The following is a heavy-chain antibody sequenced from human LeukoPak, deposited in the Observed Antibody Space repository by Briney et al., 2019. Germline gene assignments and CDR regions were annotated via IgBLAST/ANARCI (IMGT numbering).Heavy chain of an antibody. Sequence: GASVKTSCKASGYTFTRYYIHWVRQAPGQGLEWMGWINPNSGDTNCAQKLPGRVTMTTDTSTSTAYMELRILRSDDTAVYYCARVIGDYLSIFDYWGQGTLVTVSS. CDR1: GYTFTRYY. CDR2: INPNSGDT. D-gene: IGHD4-17*01. J-gene: IGHJ4*02. V-gene: IGHV1-18*04. CDR3: ARVIGDYLSIFDY.